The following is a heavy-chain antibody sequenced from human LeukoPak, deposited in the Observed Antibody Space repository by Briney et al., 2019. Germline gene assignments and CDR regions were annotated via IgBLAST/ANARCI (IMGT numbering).Heavy chain of an antibody. CDR3: AKDCNYDGSGYLG. Sequence: GGSLRLSCAASGFTFSSYAMIWVRQAPGKGLEWVSAISGSGGSTYYADSVKGRFTISRDNSKNTLYLQMNSLRAEDTAVYYCAKDCNYDGSGYLGWGQGTLVTVSS. D-gene: IGHD3-22*01. V-gene: IGHV3-23*01. CDR2: ISGSGGST. J-gene: IGHJ4*02. CDR1: GFTFSSYA.